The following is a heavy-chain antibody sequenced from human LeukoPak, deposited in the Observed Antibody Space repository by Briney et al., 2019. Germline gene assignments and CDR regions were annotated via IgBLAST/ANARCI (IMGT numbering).Heavy chain of an antibody. CDR2: MNPNSGNT. CDR1: GYTFTSYG. V-gene: IGHV1-8*02. D-gene: IGHD3-22*01. CDR3: AREARIVALRGGTLFDP. J-gene: IGHJ5*02. Sequence: GASVKVSCKASGYTFTSYGINWVRQATGQGLEWMGWMNPNSGNTGYAQKFQGRVTMTRNTSISTAYMELSSLRSEDTAVYYCAREARIVALRGGTLFDPWGQGTLVTVSS.